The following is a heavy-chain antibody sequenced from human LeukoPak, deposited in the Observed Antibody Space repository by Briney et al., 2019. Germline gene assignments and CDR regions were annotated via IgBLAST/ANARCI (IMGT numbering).Heavy chain of an antibody. D-gene: IGHD3-9*01. CDR3: ARPHYDILTGYYNLDY. J-gene: IGHJ4*02. CDR2: ISAYNGNT. CDR1: GYTFTSYG. V-gene: IGHV1-18*04. Sequence: GASVNVSCKASGYTFTSYGISWVRQAPGQGLEWMGWISAYNGNTNYAQKLQGRVTMTTDTSTSTAYMELRSLRSADTAVYYCARPHYDILTGYYNLDYWGQGTLVTVSS.